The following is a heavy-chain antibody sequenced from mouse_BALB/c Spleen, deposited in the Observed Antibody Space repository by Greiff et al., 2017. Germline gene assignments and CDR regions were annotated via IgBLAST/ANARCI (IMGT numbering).Heavy chain of an antibody. Sequence: VKLMESGPGLVQPSQSLSITCTVSGFSLTSYGVHWVRQSPGKGLEWLGVIWSGGSTDYNAAFISRLSISKDNSKSQVFFKMNSLQANDTAIYYCARLRREANYYAMDDWGQGTSVTVSS. CDR3: ARLRREANYYAMDD. CDR1: GFSLTSYG. V-gene: IGHV2-2*02. J-gene: IGHJ4*01. D-gene: IGHD2-12*01. CDR2: IWSGGST.